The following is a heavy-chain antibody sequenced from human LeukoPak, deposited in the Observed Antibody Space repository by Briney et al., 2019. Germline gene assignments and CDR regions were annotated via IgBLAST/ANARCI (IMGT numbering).Heavy chain of an antibody. CDR1: GGSIRSYY. J-gene: IGHJ4*02. CDR3: ARGGYRNIFDY. CDR2: IYYSGST. V-gene: IGHV4-59*01. Sequence: PSETPSLTCTVSGGSIRSYYWSWIRQPPGKGLEWIGYIYYSGSTNYNPSLKSRVTISVDTSKNQFSLKLSSVTAADTAVYHCARGGYRNIFDYWGQGTLVTVSS. D-gene: IGHD5-18*01.